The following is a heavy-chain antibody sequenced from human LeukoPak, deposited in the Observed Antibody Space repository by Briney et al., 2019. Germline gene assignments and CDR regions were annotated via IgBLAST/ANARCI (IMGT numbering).Heavy chain of an antibody. CDR2: ILYSGTT. CDR1: GGSFSSYY. Sequence: PSETLSLTGTVSGGSFSSYYWSWIRQPPGKGREWIGYILYSGTTNSNPSLKSRVTISVDTSKTEIPLKMSSETAEDTAVYYCARMGGYSGYATHWGKGTLVTVS. J-gene: IGHJ4*02. D-gene: IGHD5-12*01. V-gene: IGHV4-59*08. CDR3: ARMGGYSGYATH.